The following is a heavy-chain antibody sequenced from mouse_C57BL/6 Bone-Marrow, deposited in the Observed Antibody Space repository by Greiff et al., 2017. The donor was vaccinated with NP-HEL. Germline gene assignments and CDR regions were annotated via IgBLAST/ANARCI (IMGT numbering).Heavy chain of an antibody. J-gene: IGHJ2*01. Sequence: EVKLQESGGGLVQPGGSMKLSCAASGFTFSDAWMDWVRQSPEKGLEWVAEIRNKANNHATYYAESVKGRFTISRDDSKSSVYLQMNSLRAEDTGIYYCTRRDYYGSSPYFDYWGQGTTLTVSS. CDR1: GFTFSDAW. D-gene: IGHD1-1*01. CDR2: IRNKANNHAT. V-gene: IGHV6-6*01. CDR3: TRRDYYGSSPYFDY.